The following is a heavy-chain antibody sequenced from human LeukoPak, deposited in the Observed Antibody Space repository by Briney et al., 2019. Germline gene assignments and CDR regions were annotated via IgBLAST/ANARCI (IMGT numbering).Heavy chain of an antibody. V-gene: IGHV3-30-3*01. D-gene: IGHD6-13*01. CDR2: ISYDGSNK. CDR3: ARCSSWYDQTVEYFQH. CDR1: GFTFSSYA. Sequence: GGSLRLSCAASGFTFSSYAMHWVRQAPGKGLEWVAVISYDGSNKYYADSVKGRFTISRDNSKNTLYLQMNSLRAEDTAVYYCARCSSWYDQTVEYFQHWGQGTLVTVSS. J-gene: IGHJ1*01.